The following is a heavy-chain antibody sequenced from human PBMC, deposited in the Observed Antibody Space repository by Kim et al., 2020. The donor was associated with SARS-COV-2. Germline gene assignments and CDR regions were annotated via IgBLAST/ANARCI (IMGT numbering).Heavy chain of an antibody. D-gene: IGHD6-19*01. CDR2: IIPIFGTA. CDR1: GGTFSSYA. J-gene: IGHJ6*02. CDR3: ATPIGRGIAVAGSWGYYYYGMDV. Sequence: SVKVSCKASGGTFSSYAISWVRQAPGQGLEWMGGIIPIFGTANYAQKFQGRVTITADESTSTAYMELSSLRSEDTAVYYCATPIGRGIAVAGSWGYYYYGMDVWGQGTTVTVSS. V-gene: IGHV1-69*13.